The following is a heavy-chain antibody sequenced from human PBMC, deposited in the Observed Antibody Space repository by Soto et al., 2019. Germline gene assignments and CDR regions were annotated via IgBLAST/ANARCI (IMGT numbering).Heavy chain of an antibody. D-gene: IGHD3-22*01. CDR1: GFSLSTSGVG. J-gene: IGHJ4*02. CDR2: IYWDDDK. Sequence: QITLKESGPTLVKPTQTLTLTCTFSGFSLSTSGVGVGWIRQPPGKVLECLALIYWDDDKRYSPSLKSRLTITKDXXKXQXXLTMTNMDPVDTATYFCAHRLCDSSCYWDVGYFDYWGRGTLVTVSS. V-gene: IGHV2-5*02. CDR3: AHRLCDSSCYWDVGYFDY.